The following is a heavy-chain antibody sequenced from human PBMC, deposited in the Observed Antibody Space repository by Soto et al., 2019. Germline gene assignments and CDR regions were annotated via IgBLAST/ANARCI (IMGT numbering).Heavy chain of an antibody. CDR1: GFTFSSYA. V-gene: IGHV3-23*01. CDR2: ISGSGGST. J-gene: IGHJ4*02. CDR3: AKAPYISSWYYFDY. D-gene: IGHD6-13*01. Sequence: EVQLLESGGGLVQPGGSLRLSCAASGFTFSSYAMTWVRQAPGKGLEWVSVISGSGGSTYYADSVKGRFTISRDNSNNTLYLQMKSLRAEDTAVYFCAKAPYISSWYYFDYWGQGTLVAVSS.